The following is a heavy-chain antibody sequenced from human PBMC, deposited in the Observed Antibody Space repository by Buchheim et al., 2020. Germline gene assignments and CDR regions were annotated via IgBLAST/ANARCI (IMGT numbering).Heavy chain of an antibody. CDR1: GFTVSSNY. CDR2: IYSGGST. CDR3: AKDRYGSGGQIDY. J-gene: IGHJ4*02. D-gene: IGHD3-10*01. V-gene: IGHV3-66*01. Sequence: EVQLVESGGGLVQPGGSLRLSCAASGFTVSSNYMSWVRQAPGKGLEWVSVIYSGGSTYYADSVQGRFTISRDNSKKTLYLQMNSLRAEDTAVYYCAKDRYGSGGQIDYWGQGTL.